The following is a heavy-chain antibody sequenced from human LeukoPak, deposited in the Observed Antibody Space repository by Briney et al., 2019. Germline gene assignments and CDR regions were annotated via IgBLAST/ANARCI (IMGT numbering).Heavy chain of an antibody. Sequence: PAGSLRLSCAASGFTFKNYAMHWVRQAPGKGLEWVAFISYDGSNKYYADSVKGRFTISRDNSKNTLYLQMNSLRPEDTAVYYCARGVLWAATHPNFDYWGLGTLVTVSS. J-gene: IGHJ4*02. CDR1: GFTFKNYA. CDR2: ISYDGSNK. V-gene: IGHV3-30*04. D-gene: IGHD2-15*01. CDR3: ARGVLWAATHPNFDY.